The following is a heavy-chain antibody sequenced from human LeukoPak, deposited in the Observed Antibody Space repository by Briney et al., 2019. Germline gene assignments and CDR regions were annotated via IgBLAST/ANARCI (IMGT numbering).Heavy chain of an antibody. D-gene: IGHD1-26*01. J-gene: IGHJ5*02. CDR2: MYYTGST. V-gene: IGHV4-59*01. CDR1: GGSISSYY. CDR3: ARDGCPTTKSGCVGNWFDP. Sequence: PSETLSLTCTVSGGSISSYYWSWIRQPPGKGLEWIGYMYYTGSTNCNPSLKSRLTISVDTSKNQFSLRLSSVTAADTAVYYCARDGCPTTKSGCVGNWFDPWGQGTLVTVSS.